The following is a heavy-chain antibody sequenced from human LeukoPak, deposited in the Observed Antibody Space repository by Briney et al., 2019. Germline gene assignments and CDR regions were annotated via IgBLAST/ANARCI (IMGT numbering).Heavy chain of an antibody. Sequence: SEALSLTCTVSGDSISSGSYFWSWIRQPAGKGLEWIGRILTTGSTNYNPSLKSRISISAVTSKNQFSLSLTSVTAADTAVYYCGRAPYGPLDHWGQGILVTVSS. CDR2: ILTTGST. CDR1: GDSISSGSYF. J-gene: IGHJ4*02. CDR3: GRAPYGPLDH. V-gene: IGHV4-61*02. D-gene: IGHD3-10*01.